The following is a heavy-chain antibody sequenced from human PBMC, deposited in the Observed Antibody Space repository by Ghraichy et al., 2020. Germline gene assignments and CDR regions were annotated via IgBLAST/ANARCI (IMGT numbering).Heavy chain of an antibody. J-gene: IGHJ3*02. CDR2: IYHSGST. CDR1: GYSINSDYY. V-gene: IGHV4-38-2*02. Sequence: SETLSLTCTVSGYSINSDYYWGWIRQPPGKGLEWIGSIYHSGSTYYNPSLKSRVTISVDTSKNQFSLKLSSVTAADTAVYYCARVSGNGYISRAFDIWGQGTMVTVSS. CDR3: ARVSGNGYISRAFDI. D-gene: IGHD5-24*01.